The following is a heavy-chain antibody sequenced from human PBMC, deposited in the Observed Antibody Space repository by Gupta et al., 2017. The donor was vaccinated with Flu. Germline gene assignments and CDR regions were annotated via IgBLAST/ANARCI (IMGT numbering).Heavy chain of an antibody. CDR1: GFTFSSYR. CDR2: ISSSSSYI. J-gene: IGHJ4*02. D-gene: IGHD3-16*02. CDR3: ARARRDNRYGGATVTYFDY. V-gene: IGHV3-21*01. Sequence: EVQLVESGGGLVKPGGSLRLSCAASGFTFSSYRMNWVRQAPGKGLEWVSSISSSSSYIYYADSVKGRFTISRDNAKNSLYLQMNSLRAEDTAVYYCARARRDNRYGGATVTYFDYWGQGTLVTVSS.